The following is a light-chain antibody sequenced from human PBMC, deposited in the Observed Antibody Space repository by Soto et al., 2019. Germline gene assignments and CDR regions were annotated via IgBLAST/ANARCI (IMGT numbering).Light chain of an antibody. Sequence: QSALTQPASVSGSPGQSITISCTGTSNDVGGYNYVSWYQQHPGKAPKLMIYEVTDRPWGVSNRFSGSKSGNTASLTISGLQAEDEADYYCSSYTHTSTPACVFGTGTQLTVL. CDR2: EVT. V-gene: IGLV2-14*01. J-gene: IGLJ7*01. CDR1: SNDVGGYNY. CDR3: SSYTHTSTPACV.